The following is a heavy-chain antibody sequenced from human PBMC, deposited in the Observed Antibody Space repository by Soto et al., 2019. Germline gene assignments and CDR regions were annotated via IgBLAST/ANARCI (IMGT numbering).Heavy chain of an antibody. D-gene: IGHD6-13*01. CDR2: IFFDGST. V-gene: IGHV4-39*01. CDR1: GASISVSPFF. CDR3: ARLQAAVPHY. Sequence: LQGSGPGLVKPSEPLSLTGPVSGASISVSPFFGGWFRRPPGKGLEWIASIFFDGSTVYTPSLRSRAFISVDTSKNQFSLKLTSVAAADTAIYFCARLQAAVPHYWGQGTLVIVSS. J-gene: IGHJ4*02.